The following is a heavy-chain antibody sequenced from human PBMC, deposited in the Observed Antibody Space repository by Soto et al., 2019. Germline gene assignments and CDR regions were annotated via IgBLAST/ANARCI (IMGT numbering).Heavy chain of an antibody. CDR1: GFTFSDYY. CDR2: ISSSSSYT. J-gene: IGHJ4*02. Sequence: QVQLVESGGGLVKPRGSLRLSCAASGFTFSDYYMSWIRQAPGKGLEWVSYISSSSSYTNYADSVKGRFTISRDNAKNSLYLQMNSLRAEDTAVYYCARLKKARYCSGGSCYSAFDYWGQGTLVTVSS. V-gene: IGHV3-11*06. CDR3: ARLKKARYCSGGSCYSAFDY. D-gene: IGHD2-15*01.